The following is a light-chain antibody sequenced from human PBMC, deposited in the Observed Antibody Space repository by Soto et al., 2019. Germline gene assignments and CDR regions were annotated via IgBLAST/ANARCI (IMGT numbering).Light chain of an antibody. V-gene: IGKV3-15*01. CDR1: QSISTN. J-gene: IGKJ3*01. CDR2: GAS. Sequence: EIVMTQSPATLSVSPGERATLSCRASQSISTNLAWYQQRPGQAPRLLIYGASTRATGIPARFSGSGSGTEFTLTVSSLQSEDFAVYSCQQYNNWPPRTFGPGTKVNIK. CDR3: QQYNNWPPRT.